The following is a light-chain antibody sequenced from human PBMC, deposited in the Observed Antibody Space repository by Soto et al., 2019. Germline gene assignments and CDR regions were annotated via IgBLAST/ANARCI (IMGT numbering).Light chain of an antibody. CDR1: QDISNY. V-gene: IGKV1-33*01. CDR3: QQYDNLPLT. J-gene: IGKJ4*01. CDR2: DAS. Sequence: DIQMTQSPSSLSASVGDRVTITCQASQDISNYLNWYQQKPGKAPKLLIYDASNLETGVPSRFSGSGSGTDFTFTISSLQPEDIVTYYCQQYDNLPLTSVGRTKVNIK.